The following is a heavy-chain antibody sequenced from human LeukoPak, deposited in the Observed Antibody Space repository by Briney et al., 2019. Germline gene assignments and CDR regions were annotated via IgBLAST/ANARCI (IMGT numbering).Heavy chain of an antibody. J-gene: IGHJ4*02. V-gene: IGHV2-5*02. CDR3: AHRQATTTWYPFDY. Sequence: SGPTLVKPTQTLTLTCTFSGFSLSTSGVSVGWIRQPPGKALEWLALIYWDDDKRYSPSLKSRLTITKDTSKSQVVLTMTNMDPVDTATYYCAHRQATTTWYPFDYWGQGTLVTVSS. D-gene: IGHD5-12*01. CDR1: GFSLSTSGVS. CDR2: IYWDDDK.